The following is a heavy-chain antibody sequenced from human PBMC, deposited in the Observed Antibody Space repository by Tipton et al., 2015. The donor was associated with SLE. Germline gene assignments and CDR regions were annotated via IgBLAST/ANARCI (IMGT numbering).Heavy chain of an antibody. D-gene: IGHD6-19*01. CDR2: IYTSGST. J-gene: IGHJ4*02. CDR3: ARDHPVAGPFDY. Sequence: TLSLTCTVSGGSISNYYWSWIRQPAGKGLEWIGRIYTSGSTNYNPSLKSRVTMSVDTPKNQFSLKLSSVTAADTAVYYCARDHPVAGPFDYWGQGTLVTVSS. V-gene: IGHV4-4*07. CDR1: GGSISNYY.